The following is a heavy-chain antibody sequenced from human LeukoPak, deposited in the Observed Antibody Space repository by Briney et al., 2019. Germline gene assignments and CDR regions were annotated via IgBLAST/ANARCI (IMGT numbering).Heavy chain of an antibody. CDR2: ISAYNGRT. J-gene: IGHJ4*02. CDR1: GYTFTSYG. V-gene: IGHV1-18*01. CDR3: ARTPHTDHGDYASTDY. Sequence: GASVKVSCKASGYTFTSYGISWVRQAPGQELEWMGWISAYNGRTYYAQNLQGRVTMTTDTATSTAYMELRSLRSDDTAVYYCARTPHTDHGDYASTDYWGQGTLVTVSS. D-gene: IGHD4-17*01.